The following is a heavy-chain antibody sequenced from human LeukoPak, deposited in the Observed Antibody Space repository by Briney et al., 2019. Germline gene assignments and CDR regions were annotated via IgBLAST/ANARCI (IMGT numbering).Heavy chain of an antibody. CDR1: GFTFSNFG. CDR3: AKRRSTATTVDS. Sequence: GGSLRLSCTASGFTFSNFGLSWVRQAPGKGLEWVSAISPSGDSTYYTDSVKGRFTISRDTSRNTLYLQMNSLRAEDTAVYYCAKRRSTATTVDSWGQGTLVTVSS. J-gene: IGHJ4*02. V-gene: IGHV3-23*01. CDR2: ISPSGDST. D-gene: IGHD4-17*01.